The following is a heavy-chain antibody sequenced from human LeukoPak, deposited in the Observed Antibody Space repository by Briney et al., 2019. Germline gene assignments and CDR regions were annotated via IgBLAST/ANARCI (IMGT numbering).Heavy chain of an antibody. J-gene: IGHJ3*02. CDR3: AREGVGGAFDI. CDR2: IYSGGST. D-gene: IGHD3-10*01. Sequence: GGSLRLSCAASGFTVSSNYMSWVRQAPGKGLEWVSVIYSGGSTYYADSVKGRFTISRDNSKNTLYLQVNSLRAEDTAVYYCAREGVGGAFDIWGQGTMVTVSS. V-gene: IGHV3-53*01. CDR1: GFTVSSNY.